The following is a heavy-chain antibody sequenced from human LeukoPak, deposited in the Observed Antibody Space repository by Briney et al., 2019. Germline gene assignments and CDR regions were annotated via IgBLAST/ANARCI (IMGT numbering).Heavy chain of an antibody. V-gene: IGHV1-18*01. CDR1: GYTFIGNG. J-gene: IGHJ4*02. D-gene: IGHD2-2*01. Sequence: GASVKVSCKASGYTFIGNGITWVRQAPGQGLEWMGWISGYNGNTAHAQMLQGRVTMTTDTCTTTAYMELRGLRSDDTAVYYCARSGYCSGASCYAEGIDHWGQGTLVTVSS. CDR3: ARSGYCSGASCYAEGIDH. CDR2: ISGYNGNT.